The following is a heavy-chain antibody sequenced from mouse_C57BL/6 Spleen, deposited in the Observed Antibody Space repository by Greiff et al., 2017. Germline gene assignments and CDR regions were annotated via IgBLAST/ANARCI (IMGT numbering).Heavy chain of an antibody. V-gene: IGHV3-6*01. CDR1: GYSITSGYY. CDR3: ASNYGSSYDYAMDY. CDR2: ISYDGSN. Sequence: EVHLVESGPGLVKPSQSLSLTCSVTGYSITSGYYWNWIRQFPGNKLEWMGYISYDGSNNYNPSLKNRTSITRDTSKNQFFLKLNSVTTEDTATYYCASNYGSSYDYAMDYWGQGTSVTVSS. D-gene: IGHD1-1*01. J-gene: IGHJ4*01.